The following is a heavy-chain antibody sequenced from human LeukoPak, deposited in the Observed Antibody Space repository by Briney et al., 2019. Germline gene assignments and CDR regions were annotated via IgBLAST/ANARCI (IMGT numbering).Heavy chain of an antibody. CDR3: AAVAGGAFDY. CDR2: ISGSGEST. J-gene: IGHJ4*02. Sequence: GGSLRLSCAASGFTFNTYAMSWVRQAPGKGPEWVSGISGSGESTYYADSVKGRFTISRDNSKNTLYLQMNGLRAEDTAVYYCAAVAGGAFDYWGQGTLVTVSS. D-gene: IGHD6-19*01. CDR1: GFTFNTYA. V-gene: IGHV3-23*01.